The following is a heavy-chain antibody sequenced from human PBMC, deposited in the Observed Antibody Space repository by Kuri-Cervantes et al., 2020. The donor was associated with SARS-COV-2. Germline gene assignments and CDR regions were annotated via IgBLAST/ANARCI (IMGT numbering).Heavy chain of an antibody. CDR2: ISDSGNT. J-gene: IGHJ4*02. D-gene: IGHD3-9*01. V-gene: IGHV4-59*02. CDR1: GGSASSYY. CDR3: ARDLTGPFDS. Sequence: SETLSLTCSVSGGSASSYYWSWIRQPPGKGLEWIGYISDSGNTDYHPSLRSRVSMSIQMSKKQFSLSLSSVTAADTAVYYCARDLTGPFDSWGQGTLVTVSS.